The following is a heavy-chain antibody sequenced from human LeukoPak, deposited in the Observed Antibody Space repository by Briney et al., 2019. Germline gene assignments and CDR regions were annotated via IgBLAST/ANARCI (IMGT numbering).Heavy chain of an antibody. J-gene: IGHJ6*03. V-gene: IGHV3-23*01. D-gene: IGHD6-19*01. CDR2: ISGSGGST. Sequence: GGSLRLSCAASGFTFSNYAMSWVRQAPGKGLEWVSAISGSGGSTYYADSVEGRFTISRDNSKNTLYLQMNSLRGEDTAVYHCVKGGSSMPGSLAVAGVYYYYYYMDVWGKGTTVTVSS. CDR1: GFTFSNYA. CDR3: VKGGSSMPGSLAVAGVYYYYYYMDV.